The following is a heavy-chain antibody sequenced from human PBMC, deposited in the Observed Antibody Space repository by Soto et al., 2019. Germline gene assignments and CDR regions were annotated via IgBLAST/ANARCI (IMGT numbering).Heavy chain of an antibody. CDR1: GYTFTKCE. J-gene: IGHJ5*01. CDR3: ARGRYCLTGRCFPNWFDS. D-gene: IGHD2-15*01. V-gene: IGHV1-8*01. CDR2: MNPGSGNT. Sequence: ASLKVSCKSSGYTFTKCEMNWVRQATGQGLEWMGWMNPGSGNTGYAHKFQGRVTMTRNISISTAYMELSRLGSDDTAVYFCARGRYCLTGRCFPNWFDSWGQGTPVTVSS.